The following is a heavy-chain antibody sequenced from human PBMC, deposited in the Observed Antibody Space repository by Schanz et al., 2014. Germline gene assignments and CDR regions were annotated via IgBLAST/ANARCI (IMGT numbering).Heavy chain of an antibody. Sequence: QVQLQESGPGLVKPSGTLSLTCAVSGGSISNANWWSWVRQPPGKGLQWIGEVYHSGGTNYNPSPXXXXXISLDVSXXXXXXXXXXVTAADTAVYYXXXXXXWGQGTTVTVSS. CDR2: VYHSGGT. CDR3: XXXXX. CDR1: GGSISNANW. V-gene: IGHV4-4*02. J-gene: IGHJ6*02.